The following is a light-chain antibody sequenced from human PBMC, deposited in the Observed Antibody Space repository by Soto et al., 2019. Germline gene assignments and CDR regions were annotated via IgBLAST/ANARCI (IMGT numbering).Light chain of an antibody. CDR1: QTFDSSF. V-gene: IGKV3-20*01. J-gene: IGKJ2*01. Sequence: EILLTQSPGTLSLSPGERATLSCRASQTFDSSFLAWYQQKPGQAPRLIIYGASSRASGIPDMFSGSGSGTDFRLTISRLEHEDFAVYYCQQYSSSSYTFGQGTKLEI. CDR3: QQYSSSSYT. CDR2: GAS.